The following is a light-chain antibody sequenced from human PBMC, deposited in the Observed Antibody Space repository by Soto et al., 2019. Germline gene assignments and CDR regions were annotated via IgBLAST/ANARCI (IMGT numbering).Light chain of an antibody. CDR3: QQSGHSPKS. V-gene: IGKV3-20*01. CDR2: DTS. CDR1: QSVSY. Sequence: EILLTQSPGTLSLSPGERATLSCRASQSVSYLAWYQQKPGQAPRLLIYDTSTRATGIPDRFSGSGSATDFTLTISRLEPEYFAEYYCQQSGHSPKSFGHGTKVDIK. J-gene: IGKJ3*01.